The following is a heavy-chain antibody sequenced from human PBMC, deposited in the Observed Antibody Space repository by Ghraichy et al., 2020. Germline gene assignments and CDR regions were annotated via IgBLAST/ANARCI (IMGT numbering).Heavy chain of an antibody. V-gene: IGHV1-8*01. D-gene: IGHD2-2*02. CDR3: ALNYCSSTSCYRRYYYGMDV. CDR2: MNPNSGNT. CDR1: GYTFTSYD. J-gene: IGHJ6*02. Sequence: ASVKVSCKASGYTFTSYDINWVRQATGQGLEWMGWMNPNSGNTGYAQKFQGRVTMTRNTSISTAYMELSSLRSEDTAVYYCALNYCSSTSCYRRYYYGMDVWGQGTTVTVSS.